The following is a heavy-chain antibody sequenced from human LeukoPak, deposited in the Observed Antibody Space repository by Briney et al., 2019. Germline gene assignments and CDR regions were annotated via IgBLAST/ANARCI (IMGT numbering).Heavy chain of an antibody. J-gene: IGHJ4*02. D-gene: IGHD2-15*01. CDR1: GFSFTNHG. CDR3: AREIGYCSGGSCQGFDY. CDR2: VNWNGGST. Sequence: GGSLRLSCAASGFSFTNHGMHWVRQAPGKGLEWVSGVNWNGGSTGYADSVKGRFAFSRDNAKNSLYLQMNSLRAEDTALYYCAREIGYCSGGSCQGFDYWGQGTLVTVSS. V-gene: IGHV3-20*04.